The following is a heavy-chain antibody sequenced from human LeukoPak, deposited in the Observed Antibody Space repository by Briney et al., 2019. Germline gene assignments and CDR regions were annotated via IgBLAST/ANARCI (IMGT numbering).Heavy chain of an antibody. CDR1: GGSFSGYY. CDR2: INHSGST. V-gene: IGHV4-34*01. D-gene: IGHD5-12*01. CDR3: ARQRRGYDSRYCYYYMDV. Sequence: SETLSLTCAVYGGSFSGYYWSWIRQPPGKGLEWIGEINHSGSTNYNPSLKSRVTISVDTSKNQFSLKLSSVTAADTAVYYCARQRRGYDSRYCYYYMDVWGKGTTVTISS. J-gene: IGHJ6*03.